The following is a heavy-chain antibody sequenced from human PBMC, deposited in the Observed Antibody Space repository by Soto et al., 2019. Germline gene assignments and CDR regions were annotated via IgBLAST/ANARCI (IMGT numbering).Heavy chain of an antibody. V-gene: IGHV3-23*01. D-gene: IGHD2-2*01. J-gene: IGHJ1*01. Sequence: GVSLRLSWAASGFALSTYAMTWVRQAPGKGLEWVSRITDSGGSTDYTDSVKGRFTISRDNSKNTLYLQMNNLRADDTDIYYCAKDCCSSASCYSNNWGQGTMVTVSS. CDR3: AKDCCSSASCYSNN. CDR2: ITDSGGST. CDR1: GFALSTYA.